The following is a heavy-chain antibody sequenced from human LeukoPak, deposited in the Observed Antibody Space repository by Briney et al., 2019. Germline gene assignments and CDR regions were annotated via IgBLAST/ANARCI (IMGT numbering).Heavy chain of an antibody. Sequence: SETLPLTCTVSGGSISSGGYYWSWIRQHPGKGLEWIGYIYYSGSTYYNPSLKSRVTISVDTSKNQFSLKLSSVTAADTAVYYCARRPVPRLYYFDYWGQGTLVTVSS. D-gene: IGHD3-10*01. CDR2: IYYSGST. J-gene: IGHJ4*02. V-gene: IGHV4-31*03. CDR1: GGSISSGGYY. CDR3: ARRPVPRLYYFDY.